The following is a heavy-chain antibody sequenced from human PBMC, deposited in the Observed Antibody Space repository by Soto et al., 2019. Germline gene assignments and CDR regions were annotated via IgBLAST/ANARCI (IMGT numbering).Heavy chain of an antibody. J-gene: IGHJ4*02. CDR1: GGSFSGYY. CDR2: INHSGST. V-gene: IGHV4-34*01. CDR3: ARDSVYYDSSGYQFDY. Sequence: SETLSLTCAVYGGSFSGYYWSWIRQPPGKGLEWIGEINHSGSTNYNPSLKSRVTISVDTSKNQFSLKLSSVTAADTAVYYCARDSVYYDSSGYQFDYWGQGTRVTVSS. D-gene: IGHD3-22*01.